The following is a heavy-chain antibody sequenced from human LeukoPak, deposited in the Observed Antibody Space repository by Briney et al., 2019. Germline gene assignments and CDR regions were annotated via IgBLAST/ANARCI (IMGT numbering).Heavy chain of an antibody. CDR1: VRSISSDY. J-gene: IGHJ4*02. V-gene: IGHV4-59*01. Sequence: SETLSLTCTVSVRSISSDYWNWIRQPPGKGLEWIGYIYYSGSTNYNPSLKSRVTISVDTSKNQFSLKLSSVTAADTAVYYCARTTLFGELGYWGQGALVTVSS. CDR2: IYYSGST. CDR3: ARTTLFGELGY. D-gene: IGHD3-10*01.